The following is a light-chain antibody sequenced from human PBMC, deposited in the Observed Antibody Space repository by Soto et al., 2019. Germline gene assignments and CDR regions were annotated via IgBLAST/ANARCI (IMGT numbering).Light chain of an antibody. CDR2: YDS. CDR1: NIGSKS. Sequence: SYELTQPPSVSVAPGKTARITCGGNNIGSKSVNWYQQKPGQAPVLVIYYDSDRPSGIPERFSGSNSGNTATLTISRVEAGDEDDYYCQVWDSSSDHYVFGTGTKLTVL. CDR3: QVWDSSSDHYV. V-gene: IGLV3-21*04. J-gene: IGLJ1*01.